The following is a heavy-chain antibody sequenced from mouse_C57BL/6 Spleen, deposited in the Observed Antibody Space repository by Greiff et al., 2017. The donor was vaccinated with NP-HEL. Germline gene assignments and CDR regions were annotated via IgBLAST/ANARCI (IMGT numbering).Heavy chain of an antibody. V-gene: IGHV5-17*01. CDR3: ARGPSGGYFDV. J-gene: IGHJ1*03. D-gene: IGHD3-1*01. Sequence: EVKLMESGGGLVKPGGSLKLSCAASGFTFSDYGMHWVRQAPEKGLEWVAYISSGSSTIYYADTVKGRFTISRDNAKNTLFLQMTSLRSEDTAMYYCARGPSGGYFDVWGTGTTVTVSS. CDR1: GFTFSDYG. CDR2: ISSGSSTI.